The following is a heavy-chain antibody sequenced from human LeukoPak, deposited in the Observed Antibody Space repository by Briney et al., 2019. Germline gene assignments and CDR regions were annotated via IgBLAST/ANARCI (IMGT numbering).Heavy chain of an antibody. V-gene: IGHV3-7*01. D-gene: IGHD2-15*01. Sequence: HPGGSLSLSCLGTGLAFKNYWMTWVRPAPGKGLEWVANIHPDGSVKNYVDAVRGRFTISRDNAKNSLYLQLDNLRAYDTAVYYCASPFPYCGDGSCALGGQGTLVIVSS. CDR2: IHPDGSVK. J-gene: IGHJ1*01. CDR1: GLAFKNYW. CDR3: ASPFPYCGDGSCAL.